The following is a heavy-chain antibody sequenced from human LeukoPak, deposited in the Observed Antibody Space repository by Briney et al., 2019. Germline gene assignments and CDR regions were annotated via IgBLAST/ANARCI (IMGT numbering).Heavy chain of an antibody. V-gene: IGHV4-39*07. J-gene: IGHJ6*02. CDR3: ARGAVRSYGSGSYRPMDV. Sequence: SETLSLTCTVSGGSISSSSYYWGWIRQPPGKGLEWIGSIYYSGSTNYNPSLKSRVTISVDTSKNQFSLKLSSVTAADTAVYYCARGAVRSYGSGSYRPMDVWGQGTTVTVSS. CDR2: IYYSGST. CDR1: GGSISSSSYY. D-gene: IGHD3-10*01.